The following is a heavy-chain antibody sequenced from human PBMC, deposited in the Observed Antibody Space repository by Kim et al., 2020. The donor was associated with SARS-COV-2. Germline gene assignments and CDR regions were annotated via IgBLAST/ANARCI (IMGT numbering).Heavy chain of an antibody. V-gene: IGHV1-69*13. J-gene: IGHJ6*02. Sequence: SVKVSCKASGGTFSSYAISWVRQAPGQGLEWMGGIIPIFGTANYAQKFQGRVTITADESTSTAYMELSSLRSEDTAVYYCARDGSGDGGYYYGMDVWGQGTTVTVSS. D-gene: IGHD4-17*01. CDR3: ARDGSGDGGYYYGMDV. CDR1: GGTFSSYA. CDR2: IIPIFGTA.